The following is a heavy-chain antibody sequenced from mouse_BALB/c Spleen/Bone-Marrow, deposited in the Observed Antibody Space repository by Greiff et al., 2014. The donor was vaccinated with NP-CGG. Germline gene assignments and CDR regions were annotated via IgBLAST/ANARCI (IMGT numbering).Heavy chain of an antibody. J-gene: IGHJ3*01. D-gene: IGHD2-3*01. CDR3: ARLGYYGGFAY. V-gene: IGHV4-1*02. CDR2: INPDSSTI. Sequence: EVKLLESGGGLVQPGGSLKLSCAASGFDFSGFWMGWVRQAPGKGLEWIGKINPDSSTINYTPSLKDRFIISRDNAKNTLYLQMSKVRSEDTALYYCARLGYYGGFAYWGQGTLVTVSA. CDR1: GFDFSGFW.